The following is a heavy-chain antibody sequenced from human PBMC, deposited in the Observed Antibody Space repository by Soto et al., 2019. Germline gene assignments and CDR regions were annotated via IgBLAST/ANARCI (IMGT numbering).Heavy chain of an antibody. V-gene: IGHV3-30*18. CDR2: ISYDGSNT. D-gene: IGHD5-12*01. CDR1: VFTFSNYA. CDR3: VKVGGYDGYEPLDK. J-gene: IGHJ4*02. Sequence: QVQLVESGGGVVQPGRSLRLSCAASVFTFSNYAMHWVRQAPGKGLEWVAVISYDGSNTYYADSVKGRFTISRDNPKNTLYLQMNSLRAEDTAVYYCVKVGGYDGYEPLDKWGQGTLVTVSS.